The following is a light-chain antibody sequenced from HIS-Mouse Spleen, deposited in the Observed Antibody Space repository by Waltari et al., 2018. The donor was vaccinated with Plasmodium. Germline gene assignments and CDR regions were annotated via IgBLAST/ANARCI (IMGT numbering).Light chain of an antibody. CDR1: ALPNKH. Sequence: SYELTHPPSVSVSPGQTATITCTGSALPNKHVYWYQQKSGQAPVLVIYEDSKRPSGIPERFSGSSSGTMATLTISGAQVEDEADYYCYSTDSSGNHRVFGGGTKLTVL. CDR2: EDS. J-gene: IGLJ3*02. V-gene: IGLV3-10*01. CDR3: YSTDSSGNHRV.